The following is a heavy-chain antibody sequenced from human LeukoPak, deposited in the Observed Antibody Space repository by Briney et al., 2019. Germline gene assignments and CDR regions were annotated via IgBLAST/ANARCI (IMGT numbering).Heavy chain of an antibody. V-gene: IGHV3-21*01. D-gene: IGHD4-23*01. CDR2: ISSSSSYI. J-gene: IGHJ4*02. CDR3: ARVATVVTPPF. Sequence: GSLRLSCAASGFTFSSYSMNWVRQAPGKGLEWVSSISSSSSYIYYADSVKGRFTISRDNAKNSLYLQMNSLRAEDTAVYYCARVATVVTPPFWGQGTLVTVSS. CDR1: GFTFSSYS.